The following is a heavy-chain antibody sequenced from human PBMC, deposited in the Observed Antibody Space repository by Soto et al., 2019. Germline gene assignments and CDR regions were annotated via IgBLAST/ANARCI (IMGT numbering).Heavy chain of an antibody. J-gene: IGHJ4*02. CDR3: ARGGGHYDYVWGSYRPRTYYFDY. CDR1: GGSFSGYY. CDR2: INHSGST. Sequence: SETLSLTCAVYGGSFSGYYWSWIRQPPGKGLEWIGEINHSGSTNYNPSLKSRVTISVDTSKNQFSLKLSSVTAADTAVYYCARGGGHYDYVWGSYRPRTYYFDYRGQGTLVTVSS. V-gene: IGHV4-34*01. D-gene: IGHD3-16*02.